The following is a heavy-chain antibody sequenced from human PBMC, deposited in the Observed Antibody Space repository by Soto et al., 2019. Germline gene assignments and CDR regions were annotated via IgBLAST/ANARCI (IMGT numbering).Heavy chain of an antibody. Sequence: SVKVSCKASGGTFSSYAISWVRQAPGQGLEWMGGIIPIFGTANYAQKFQGRVTITADESTSTAYMELSSLRSEDTAVYYCARHLGRVPYYYDSSGYPGDYYYGMDVWGQGTTVTASS. CDR1: GGTFSSYA. D-gene: IGHD3-22*01. CDR2: IIPIFGTA. V-gene: IGHV1-69*13. CDR3: ARHLGRVPYYYDSSGYPGDYYYGMDV. J-gene: IGHJ6*02.